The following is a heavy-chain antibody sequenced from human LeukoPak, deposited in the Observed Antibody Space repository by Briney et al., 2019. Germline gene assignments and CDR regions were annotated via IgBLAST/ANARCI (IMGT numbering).Heavy chain of an antibody. V-gene: IGHV3-23*01. CDR2: IFAGGGAA. J-gene: IGHJ4*02. CDR1: GFTFSDYA. Sequence: PGGSLRLSCPVTGFTFSDYAMTWVRQAPGKGLEWVSSIFAGGGAALFPDSVSGRFTIFRDDSKSTLFLQMHSLRAEDTAIYYCAKNYYDRRGPYSWVFDYWGQGTLVTVSS. CDR3: AKNYYDRRGPYSWVFDY. D-gene: IGHD3-22*01.